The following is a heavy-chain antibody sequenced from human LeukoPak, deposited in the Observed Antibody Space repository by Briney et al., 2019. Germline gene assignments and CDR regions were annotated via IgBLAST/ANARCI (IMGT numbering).Heavy chain of an antibody. V-gene: IGHV4-34*01. D-gene: IGHD3-9*01. CDR1: GGSFSGYY. J-gene: IGHJ6*03. CDR3: ARRLRYFDWFYYMDV. Sequence: SETLSLTCAVYGGSFSGYYWSWTRQPPGKGLEWIGEINHSGSTNYNPSLKSRVTISVDTSKNQFSLKLSSVTAADTAVYYCARRLRYFDWFYYMDVWGKGTTVTIS. CDR2: INHSGST.